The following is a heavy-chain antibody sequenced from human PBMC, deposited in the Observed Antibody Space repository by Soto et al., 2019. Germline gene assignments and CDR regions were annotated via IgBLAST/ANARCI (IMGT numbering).Heavy chain of an antibody. J-gene: IGHJ6*02. CDR2: ISGSGGST. D-gene: IGHD6-13*01. CDR1: GFTFSSYA. Sequence: PGGSLRLSCAASGFTFSSYAMHWVRQAPGKGLEWVSAISGSGGSTYYADSVKGRFTISRDNSKNTLYLQMNSLRAEDTAVYYCANQAAAGNYYYYGMDVWGQGTTVTVSS. V-gene: IGHV3-23*01. CDR3: ANQAAAGNYYYYGMDV.